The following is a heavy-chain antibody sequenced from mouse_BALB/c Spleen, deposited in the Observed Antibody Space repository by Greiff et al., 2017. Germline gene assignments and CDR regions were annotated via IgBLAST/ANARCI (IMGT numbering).Heavy chain of an antibody. CDR2: IWAGGST. D-gene: IGHD2-3*01. CDR1: GFSLTSYG. CDR3: ARDPIYDGYYEGAMDY. Sequence: VQLQQSGPGLVAPSQSLSITCTVSGFSLTSYGVHWVRQPPGKGLEWLGVIWAGGSTNYNSGLMSRLSISKDNSKSQVFLKMNSLQTDDTAMYYCARDPIYDGYYEGAMDYWGQGTSVTVSS. V-gene: IGHV2-9*02. J-gene: IGHJ4*01.